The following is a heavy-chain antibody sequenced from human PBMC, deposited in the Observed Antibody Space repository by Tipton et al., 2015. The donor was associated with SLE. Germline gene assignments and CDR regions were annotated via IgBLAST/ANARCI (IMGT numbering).Heavy chain of an antibody. CDR2: VYYSGST. CDR1: GGSISSYY. Sequence: LRLSCTVSGGSISSYYWSWIRQPPGKGLEWIGSVYYSGSTYYNPSLKSRVTMSVDTSKNQFSLKLTSVTAADTAVYYCARGQHQFGRFDYWGQGTLVTVSS. D-gene: IGHD3/OR15-3a*01. CDR3: ARGQHQFGRFDY. J-gene: IGHJ4*02. V-gene: IGHV4-59*12.